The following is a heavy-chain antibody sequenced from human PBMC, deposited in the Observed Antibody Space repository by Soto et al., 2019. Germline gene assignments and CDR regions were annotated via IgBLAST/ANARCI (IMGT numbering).Heavy chain of an antibody. D-gene: IGHD2-15*01. CDR3: ARGQVVASQH. CDR2: IYHSGST. CDR1: GGSISSGGYS. J-gene: IGHJ4*02. Sequence: QLQLQESGSGLVKPSQTLSLTCAVSGGSISSGGYSWSWIRQPPGKGLEWIGYIYHSGSTYYNPALKTRVTITVDRAKNQFSLKLSSVTAADTAVYYCARGQVVASQHWGQGTLVTVSS. V-gene: IGHV4-30-2*01.